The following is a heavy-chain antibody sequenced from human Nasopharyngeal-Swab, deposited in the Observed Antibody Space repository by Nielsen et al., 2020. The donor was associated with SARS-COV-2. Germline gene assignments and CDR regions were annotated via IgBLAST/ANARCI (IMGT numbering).Heavy chain of an antibody. Sequence: GEALKISCGASGFTFSSYTMSWDRQAPGRGLEWVSAITGSGDATNYADSVRGRFTISRDNSKSTLYLQMNSLRAEDTAEYFCAKDGVRLNGIDVWGQGTTITVSS. D-gene: IGHD3-16*01. CDR2: ITGSGDAT. CDR1: GFTFSSYT. CDR3: AKDGVRLNGIDV. V-gene: IGHV3-23*01. J-gene: IGHJ6*02.